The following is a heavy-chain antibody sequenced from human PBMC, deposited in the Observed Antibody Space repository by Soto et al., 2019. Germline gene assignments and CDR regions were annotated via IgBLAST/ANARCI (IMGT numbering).Heavy chain of an antibody. Sequence: QVQLVQSGAEVKEPGASVKVSCQASGYAFSNNDISWVRHVSGQGLEWMGWMNPNSGNGGYAQKFQGRVTMTRDTPTITAYLGRSRLALDDTPIYYWARMPTSGTLTCFAPWGQGTLFPVPS. CDR2: MNPNSGNG. J-gene: IGHJ5*02. CDR3: ARMPTSGTLTCFAP. CDR1: GYAFSNND. D-gene: IGHD3-10*01. V-gene: IGHV1-8*01.